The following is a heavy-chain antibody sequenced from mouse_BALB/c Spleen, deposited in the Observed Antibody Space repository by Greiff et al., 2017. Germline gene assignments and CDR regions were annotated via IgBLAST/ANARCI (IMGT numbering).Heavy chain of an antibody. J-gene: IGHJ3*01. CDR1: GFTFSSYG. V-gene: IGHV5-6*01. CDR2: ISSGGSYT. CDR3: ARHGIHYYGPWFAY. D-gene: IGHD1-2*01. Sequence: EVKLMESGGDLVKPGGSLKLSCAASGFTFSSYGMSWVRQTPDKRLEWVATISSGGSYTYYPDSVKGRFTISRDNAKNTLYLQMSSLKSEDTAMYYCARHGIHYYGPWFAYWGQGTLVTVSA.